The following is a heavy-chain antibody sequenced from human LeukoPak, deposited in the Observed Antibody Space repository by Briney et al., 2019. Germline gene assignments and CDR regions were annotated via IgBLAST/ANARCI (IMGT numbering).Heavy chain of an antibody. CDR3: AKWKGSTSSLNGMDV. J-gene: IGHJ6*02. Sequence: GGSLRLSCVASGFTFSGYSINWVRQAPGKGLEWLSYIAWDTITIYYADSVKGRFTISRDNSKNTLYLQMNSLRAEDTAVYYCAKWKGSTSSLNGMDVWGQGTTVTASS. D-gene: IGHD2-2*01. CDR1: GFTFSGYS. CDR2: IAWDTITI. V-gene: IGHV3-48*01.